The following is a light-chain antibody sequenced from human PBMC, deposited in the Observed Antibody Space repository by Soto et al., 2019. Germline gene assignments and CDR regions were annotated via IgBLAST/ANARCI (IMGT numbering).Light chain of an antibody. V-gene: IGKV1-5*03. CDR1: QEIGSF. J-gene: IGKJ2*01. Sequence: DIQMTQSPSTLSASVGDRVTVTCRASQEIGSFLAWYQQKPGKAPKLLIYLASRLESGVPSRFSGSGSGTEFTLTISGLPPDDFAPYFCQQYNPHSFYTFGPGTKLEIK. CDR2: LAS. CDR3: QQYNPHSFYT.